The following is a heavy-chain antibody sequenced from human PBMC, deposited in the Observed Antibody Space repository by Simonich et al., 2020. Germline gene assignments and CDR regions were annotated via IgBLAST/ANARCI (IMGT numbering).Heavy chain of an antibody. V-gene: IGHV3-74*01. CDR1: GFTFSSYW. CDR2: SNSERSST. Sequence: EVQLVESGGGLVQPGGSLRLSCAASGFTFSSYWMHWVRQAPGKGLVGGLHSNSERSSTSYADSVKGRFTISRDNAKNTLYLQMNSLRAEDTAVYYCARDYSNYDAFDIWGQGTMVTVSS. CDR3: ARDYSNYDAFDI. D-gene: IGHD4-4*01. J-gene: IGHJ3*02.